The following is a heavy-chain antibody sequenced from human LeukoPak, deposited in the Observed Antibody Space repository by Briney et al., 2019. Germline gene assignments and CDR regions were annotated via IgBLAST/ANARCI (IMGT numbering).Heavy chain of an antibody. CDR3: ARVLSGCETTRCELDY. D-gene: IGHD1-26*01. V-gene: IGHV3-21*01. CDR2: ISSRSTYI. CDR1: GFALSTFS. Sequence: GGSLRLSCAAYGFALSTFSMLWVRQAPGKGLEWVSSISSRSTYIYYADSVKGRVTISRDNAKNSLYLQMNSLRAEDTAVYYCARVLSGCETTRCELDYWGQGTLVTVSS. J-gene: IGHJ4*02.